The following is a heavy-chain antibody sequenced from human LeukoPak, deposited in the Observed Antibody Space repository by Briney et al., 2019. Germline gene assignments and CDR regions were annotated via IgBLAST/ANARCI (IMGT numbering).Heavy chain of an antibody. Sequence: VASVKVSCKASGYTFSGYGVTWVRQAPGQGLEWVGWITVYNNVTKSAQKFQDRVTMTTDTSTTTAYMELRSLRSDDTAVYYCARRRYDCYDYWGQGTLVTVSS. CDR1: GYTFSGYG. D-gene: IGHD3-16*01. CDR3: ARRRYDCYDY. J-gene: IGHJ4*02. V-gene: IGHV1-18*01. CDR2: ITVYNNVT.